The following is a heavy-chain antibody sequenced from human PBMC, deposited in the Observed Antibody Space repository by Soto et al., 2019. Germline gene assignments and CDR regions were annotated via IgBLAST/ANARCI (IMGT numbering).Heavy chain of an antibody. J-gene: IGHJ6*02. Sequence: PGGSLRLSCTASGFTFGDYAMSWFRQAPGKGLEWVGFIRSKAYGGTTEYAASVKGRFTISRDDSKSIAYLQMNSLKTEDTAVYYCTRDLLHCSSTSCYGERYYYYGMDVWGQGTTVTVSS. D-gene: IGHD2-2*01. CDR3: TRDLLHCSSTSCYGERYYYYGMDV. CDR1: GFTFGDYA. V-gene: IGHV3-49*03. CDR2: IRSKAYGGTT.